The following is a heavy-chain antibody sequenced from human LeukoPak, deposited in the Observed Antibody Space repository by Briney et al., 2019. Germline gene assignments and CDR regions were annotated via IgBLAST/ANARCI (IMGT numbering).Heavy chain of an antibody. CDR1: GFTFSNYW. Sequence: GGSLRLSCEASGFTFSNYWMHWVRQGPGKGLVWVSRINGAGSSTSCADSVKGRFTISRDNAKNTLFLQMNSLRADDTAVYYCARDYMYQADLWGQGTLVTVSS. J-gene: IGHJ5*02. CDR3: ARDYMYQADL. CDR2: INGAGSST. D-gene: IGHD2-2*01. V-gene: IGHV3-74*01.